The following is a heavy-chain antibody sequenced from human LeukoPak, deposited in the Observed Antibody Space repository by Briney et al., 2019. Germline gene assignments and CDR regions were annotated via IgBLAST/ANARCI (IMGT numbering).Heavy chain of an antibody. J-gene: IGHJ4*02. Sequence: GGPLRLSCAASGFTFSNYWINWVRQAPGKGLEWVANIKQDGSETYCVDSVKGRFTISRDNAKNSLYLQMNSLRAEDTAIYYCAKFTRTLVRGALVDWGQGTLVTVSS. CDR1: GFTFSNYW. CDR2: IKQDGSET. D-gene: IGHD3-10*01. CDR3: AKFTRTLVRGALVD. V-gene: IGHV3-7*03.